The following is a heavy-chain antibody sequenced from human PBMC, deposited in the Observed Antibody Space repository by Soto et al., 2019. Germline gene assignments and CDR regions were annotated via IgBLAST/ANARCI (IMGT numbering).Heavy chain of an antibody. CDR3: AREKSSGYYYDY. J-gene: IGHJ4*02. CDR1: GYTFTSYD. CDR2: MNPNSGNT. D-gene: IGHD3-22*01. V-gene: IGHV1-8*01. Sequence: QVQLVQSGAEVKKPGASVKVSCKASGYTFTSYDINWVRQATGQGLEWMGWMNPNSGNTAYAQKFQGRVTMTRNTSISTADMELSSLRSEDTAVYYCAREKSSGYYYDYWGPGTLVTVSS.